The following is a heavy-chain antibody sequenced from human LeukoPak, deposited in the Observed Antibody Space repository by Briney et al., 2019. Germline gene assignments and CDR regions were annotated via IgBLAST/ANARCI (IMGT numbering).Heavy chain of an antibody. V-gene: IGHV1-3*01. J-gene: IGHJ4*02. D-gene: IGHD3-10*01. CDR1: GYTFTSYA. Sequence: VASVKVSCEASGYTFTSYAMHWVRQAPGQRLEWMGWINAGNGNTKYSQKFQGRVTITRDTSASTAYMELSSLRSEDTAVYYCARVLLWFGEFSFDYWGQGTLVTVSS. CDR3: ARVLLWFGEFSFDY. CDR2: INAGNGNT.